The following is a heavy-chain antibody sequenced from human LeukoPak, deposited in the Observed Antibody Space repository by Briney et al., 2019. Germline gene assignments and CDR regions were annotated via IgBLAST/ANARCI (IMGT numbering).Heavy chain of an antibody. CDR3: ARVVNYYGSGSYPDY. CDR1: GFTFSSNY. Sequence: GGSLRLSCAASGFTFSSNYMSWVRQAPGKGLEWVSVIYSGGSTYYADSVKGRFTISRDNSKNTLYLQMNSLRAEDTAVYYCARVVNYYGSGSYPDYWGQGTLVTVSS. J-gene: IGHJ4*02. CDR2: IYSGGST. D-gene: IGHD3-10*01. V-gene: IGHV3-66*01.